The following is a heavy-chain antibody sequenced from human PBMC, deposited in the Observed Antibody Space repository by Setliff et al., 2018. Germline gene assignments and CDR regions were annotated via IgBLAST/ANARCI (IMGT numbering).Heavy chain of an antibody. J-gene: IGHJ3*02. CDR1: GYTFTSYA. D-gene: IGHD6-13*01. Sequence: GASVKVSCQASGYTFTSYAMHWVRQAPGQRLEWMGWINPSGGSTSYAQKFQGRVTMTRDTSTSTVYMELSSLRSEDTAVYYCAREAAGRTGSWAVNAFDIWGQGTMVTVSS. V-gene: IGHV1-46*01. CDR3: AREAAGRTGSWAVNAFDI. CDR2: INPSGGST.